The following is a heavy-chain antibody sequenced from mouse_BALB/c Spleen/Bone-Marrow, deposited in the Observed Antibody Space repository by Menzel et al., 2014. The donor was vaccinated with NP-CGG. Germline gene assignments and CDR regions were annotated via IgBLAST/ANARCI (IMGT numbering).Heavy chain of an antibody. V-gene: IGHV1-9*01. Sequence: QVQLQQSGTELMKPGASVKISCKTTGYTSSSYWIEWVNQRPGHGLEWIGEILPGSGSTNYNEKFKGKATFTADTSSNTAYMQLSSLTSEDSAVYYCARRGHGFAWFAYWGQGTLVTVSA. CDR1: GYTSSSYW. D-gene: IGHD1-2*01. CDR2: ILPGSGST. CDR3: ARRGHGFAWFAY. J-gene: IGHJ3*01.